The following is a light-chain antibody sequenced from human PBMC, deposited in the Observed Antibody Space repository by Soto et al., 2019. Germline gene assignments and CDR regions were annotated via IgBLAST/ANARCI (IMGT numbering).Light chain of an antibody. J-gene: IGKJ3*01. CDR2: AAS. V-gene: IGKV1-33*01. CDR3: QQYDNLPLT. CDR1: QDISNY. Sequence: DIQMTQSPSSLSASVGDRVTITCQASQDISNYLNWYQQKPGKAPKLLIYAASNLETGVPSRFSGSGSGTDFTFTISSLQPADIATYYCQQYDNLPLTFGPGTKVVIK.